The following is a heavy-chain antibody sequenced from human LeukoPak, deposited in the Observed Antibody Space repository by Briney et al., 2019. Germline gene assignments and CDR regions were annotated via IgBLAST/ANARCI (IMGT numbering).Heavy chain of an antibody. Sequence: ASVKVSCKASGYTFTGYYMHWVRQAPGQGLEWMGWINPNSGGTNYAQKFQGWVTMTRDTSISTAYMELSRLRSDDTAVYYCARGGYFVSPPPSNWFDPWGQGTLVTVSS. J-gene: IGHJ5*02. CDR1: GYTFTGYY. CDR3: ARGGYFVSPPPSNWFDP. D-gene: IGHD3-9*01. V-gene: IGHV1-2*04. CDR2: INPNSGGT.